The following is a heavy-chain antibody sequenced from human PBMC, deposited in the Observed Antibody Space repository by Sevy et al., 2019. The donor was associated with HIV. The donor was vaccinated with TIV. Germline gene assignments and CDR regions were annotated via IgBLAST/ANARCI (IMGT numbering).Heavy chain of an antibody. CDR2: ISTYCGNT. Sequence: ASVKVSCRTSGYSFTSHGISWVRQAPGQGLEWMGWISTYCGNTKYAQKFQDRVTMTTDSSTSTVYMELRSLRSDDTAVYYCAREGTLVTMLIWCRGTLVTVSS. V-gene: IGHV1-18*01. J-gene: IGHJ4*02. D-gene: IGHD3-10*02. CDR1: GYSFTSHG. CDR3: AREGTLVTMLI.